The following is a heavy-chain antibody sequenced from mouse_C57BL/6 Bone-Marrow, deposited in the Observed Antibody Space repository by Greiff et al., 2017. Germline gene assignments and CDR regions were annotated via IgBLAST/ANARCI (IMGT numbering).Heavy chain of an antibody. CDR1: GYTFTSSW. D-gene: IGHD1-1*01. J-gene: IGHJ2*01. V-gene: IGHV1-59*01. CDR2: LDPSDSYT. Sequence: QVQLQQPGAELVRPGTSVKLSCTASGYTFTSSWLHWVQQRPGPVLAWIGVLDPSDSYTNYNQKFKGKATLTLDTSSSTASMQLSSLTSEDSAVYDWARCEGYYYGSQYYFDYWGQGTTRTVSS. CDR3: ARCEGYYYGSQYYFDY.